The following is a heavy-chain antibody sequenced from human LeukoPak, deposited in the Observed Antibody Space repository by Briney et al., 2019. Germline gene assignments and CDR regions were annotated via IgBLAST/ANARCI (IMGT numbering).Heavy chain of an antibody. D-gene: IGHD1-26*01. J-gene: IGHJ4*02. CDR1: GDITHY. Sequence: PSETLSLTCTVSGDITHYWGWIRQPPGKGLECIGSIYFSGSAYYNPSLRSRVTISLDTSKKQLSLKLNFVTAADTAVYYCARHNGGGVGSYVAPGPPDYFDYWGQGTLVTVSS. V-gene: IGHV4-39*01. CDR2: IYFSGSA. CDR3: ARHNGGGVGSYVAPGPPDYFDY.